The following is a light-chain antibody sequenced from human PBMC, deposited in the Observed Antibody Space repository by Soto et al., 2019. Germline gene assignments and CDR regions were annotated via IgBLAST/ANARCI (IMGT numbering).Light chain of an antibody. J-gene: IGLJ2*01. Sequence: QSVLTQSPSASASLGASVKLPCTLSSGPSSYAIAWHQQQPEKGPRYLMKLNSDGSHSKGDGIPDRFSGSSSGAERYLTISSLQSEDEADYYCQTWGTGIQVFGGGTKLTVL. V-gene: IGLV4-69*01. CDR3: QTWGTGIQV. CDR2: LNSDGSH. CDR1: SGPSSYA.